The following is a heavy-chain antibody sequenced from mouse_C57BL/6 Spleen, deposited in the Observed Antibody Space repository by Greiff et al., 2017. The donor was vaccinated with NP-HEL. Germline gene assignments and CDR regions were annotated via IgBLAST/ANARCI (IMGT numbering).Heavy chain of an antibody. CDR3: ASLYDGYYAWFAY. Sequence: QVQLKESGPGLVQPSQSLSITCTVSGFSLTSYGVHWVRQSPGKGLEWLGVIWSGGSTDYNAAFISRLSISKDNSKSQVFFKMNSLQADDTAIYYWASLYDGYYAWFAYWAKGLWSLSLQ. V-gene: IGHV2-2*01. J-gene: IGHJ3*01. CDR1: GFSLTSYG. CDR2: IWSGGST. D-gene: IGHD2-3*01.